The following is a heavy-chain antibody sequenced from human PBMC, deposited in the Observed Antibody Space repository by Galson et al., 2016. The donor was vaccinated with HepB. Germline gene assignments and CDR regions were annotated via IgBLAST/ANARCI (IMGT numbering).Heavy chain of an antibody. CDR2: INGDNGNT. CDR1: GFTFATYS. CDR3: ASNPRPYNSGWAVAWFDP. D-gene: IGHD6-19*01. Sequence: SVKVSCKASGFTFATYSIHWLRQAPGQRPEWMGWINGDNGNTKYSQKFQGRVTMTRDTSASTAHLELSSMGTEDSPVYFCASNPRPYNSGWAVAWFDPWGQGTLVTVPS. V-gene: IGHV1-3*01. J-gene: IGHJ5*02.